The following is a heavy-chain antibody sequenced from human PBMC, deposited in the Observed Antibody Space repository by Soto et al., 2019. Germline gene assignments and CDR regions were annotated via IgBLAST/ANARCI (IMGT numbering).Heavy chain of an antibody. CDR1: GFTFTSSA. J-gene: IGHJ4*02. Sequence: SVKVSCKASGFTFTSSAMQWVRQARGQRLEWVGWIVVGSGNTNYAQKFQERVTITRDMSTSTAYMELSSLRSEDTAVYYCAAKRNYDFWSGYYQTGYFDYWGQGTLVTVSS. CDR3: AAKRNYDFWSGYYQTGYFDY. D-gene: IGHD3-3*01. V-gene: IGHV1-58*02. CDR2: IVVGSGNT.